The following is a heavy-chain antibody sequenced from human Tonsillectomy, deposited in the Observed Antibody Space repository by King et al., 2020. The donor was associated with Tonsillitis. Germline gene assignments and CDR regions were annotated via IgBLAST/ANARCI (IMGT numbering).Heavy chain of an antibody. Sequence: VQLQQWGAGLLKPSETLSLTCAVYVGSFSGYYWSWIRQPPGKGLEWIREINHSGSTNYNPSLKSRVTISVDTSKYQFSLKLSSVTAADTAVYYCASAATKTLKYCSGGSCYSEPYYYYGMDVWGQGTTVTVSS. D-gene: IGHD2-15*01. CDR2: INHSGST. V-gene: IGHV4-34*01. CDR1: VGSFSGYY. CDR3: ASAATKTLKYCSGGSCYSEPYYYYGMDV. J-gene: IGHJ6*02.